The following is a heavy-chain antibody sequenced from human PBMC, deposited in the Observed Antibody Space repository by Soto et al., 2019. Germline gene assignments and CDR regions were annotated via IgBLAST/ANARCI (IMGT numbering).Heavy chain of an antibody. Sequence: GGSLRLSCAASGFTFSSYSMNWVRQAPGKGLEWVSYISSSSSTIYYADSVKGRFTISSDNAKNPLYLQMNSLRAEDTAVYYCARGEGVAATPHYYYMDVWGKGTTVTVSS. CDR1: GFTFSSYS. V-gene: IGHV3-48*01. J-gene: IGHJ6*03. CDR2: ISSSSSTI. CDR3: ARGEGVAATPHYYYMDV. D-gene: IGHD2-15*01.